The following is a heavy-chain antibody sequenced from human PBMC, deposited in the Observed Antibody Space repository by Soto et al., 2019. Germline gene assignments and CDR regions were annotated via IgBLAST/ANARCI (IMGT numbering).Heavy chain of an antibody. Sequence: SQTLSLTCAISGDSVSSNSAAWNWIRQSPSRGLEWLGRTYYRSKWYNDYAVSVKSRITINPDTSKNQFSLQLNSVTPEDTAVNYCARDHYEQWLVRRDYFAYWGQGTLVTVSS. CDR3: ARDHYEQWLVRRDYFAY. J-gene: IGHJ4*02. CDR2: TYYRSKWYN. V-gene: IGHV6-1*01. D-gene: IGHD6-19*01. CDR1: GDSVSSNSAA.